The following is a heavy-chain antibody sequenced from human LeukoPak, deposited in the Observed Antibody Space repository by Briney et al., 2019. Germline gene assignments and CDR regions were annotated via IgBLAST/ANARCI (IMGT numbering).Heavy chain of an antibody. CDR2: IYYSGST. CDR1: GGSISSYY. Sequence: SETLSLTCTVSGGSISSYYWSWIRQPPGKGLEWIGYIYYSGSTNYNPSLKSRVTISVDTSKNQFSLKLSSVTAADTAVYYCARTDITMVRGVITGYFDYWGQGTLVTVSS. CDR3: ARTDITMVRGVITGYFDY. J-gene: IGHJ4*02. V-gene: IGHV4-59*08. D-gene: IGHD3-10*01.